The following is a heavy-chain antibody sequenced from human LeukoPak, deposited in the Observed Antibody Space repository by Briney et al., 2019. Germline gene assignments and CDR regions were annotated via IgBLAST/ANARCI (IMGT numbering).Heavy chain of an antibody. CDR1: GGSISSSSYY. V-gene: IGHV4-39*01. D-gene: IGHD3-10*01. CDR2: IYYSGST. J-gene: IGHJ3*02. Sequence: SETLSLTCTVSGGSISSSSYYWGWIRQPPGKGLEWIGSIYYSGSTYYNPSLKSRVTISVDTSKNQFSLKLSSVTATDTAVYYCARRSGCMVRGVTYAFDIWGQGTMVTVSS. CDR3: ARRSGCMVRGVTYAFDI.